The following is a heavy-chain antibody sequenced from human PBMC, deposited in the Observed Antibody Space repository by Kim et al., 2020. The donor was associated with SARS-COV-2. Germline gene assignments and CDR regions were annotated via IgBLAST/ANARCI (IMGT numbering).Heavy chain of an antibody. CDR3: ARTEYISGRAFFDY. Sequence: GGSLRLSCEASGFRFGNYVLNWVRQAPGKGLEWVSTIDGSGGTTDYADSGRGRFTISRDNSKNTLYLQMSGLRVEDTAVYYCARTEYISGRAFFDYWGRGTLVTVSP. D-gene: IGHD6-19*01. CDR2: IDGSGGTT. J-gene: IGHJ4*02. CDR1: GFRFGNYV. V-gene: IGHV3-23*01.